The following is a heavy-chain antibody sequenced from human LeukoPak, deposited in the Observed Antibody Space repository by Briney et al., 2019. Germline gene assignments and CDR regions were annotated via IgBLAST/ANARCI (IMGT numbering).Heavy chain of an antibody. CDR3: ARGTFSSTSCQFDY. CDR2: ISYDGSNK. CDR1: GFTFSSYA. Sequence: GGSLRLSCAASGFTFSSYAMHWVRQAPGKGLEWVAVISYDGSNKYYADSVKGRFTISRDNSKNTLYLQMNSLRAEDTAVYYCARGTFSSTSCQFDYWGQGTLATVSS. D-gene: IGHD2-2*01. V-gene: IGHV3-30-3*01. J-gene: IGHJ4*02.